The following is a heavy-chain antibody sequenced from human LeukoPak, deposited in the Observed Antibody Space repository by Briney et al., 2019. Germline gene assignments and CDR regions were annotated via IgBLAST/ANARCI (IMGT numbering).Heavy chain of an antibody. J-gene: IGHJ4*02. CDR1: GFTFDDYG. CDR3: ARVGGRPFSIFGVVTDY. CDR2: ITSSSTYI. D-gene: IGHD3-3*01. V-gene: IGHV3-21*01. Sequence: GGSLRLSCAASGFTFDDYGLSWVRQAPGKGLEWVSSITSSSTYIYYADSMKGRFTISRDNAKNSLYLQMDSLRAEDTAVYYCARVGGRPFSIFGVVTDYWGQGTLVTVSS.